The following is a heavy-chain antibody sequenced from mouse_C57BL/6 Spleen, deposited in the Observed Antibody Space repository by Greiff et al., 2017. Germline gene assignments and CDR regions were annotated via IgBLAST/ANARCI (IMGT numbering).Heavy chain of an antibody. V-gene: IGHV1-52*01. Sequence: QVQLQQPGAELVRPGSSVKLSCKASGYTFTSYWMHWVKQRPIQGLEWIGNIDPSDSETHYNQKFKDKDTLTVDKSSSTAYMQLSSLTSEDSAVYYCARSLYDYDFDYWGQGTTLTVSS. D-gene: IGHD2-4*01. CDR3: ARSLYDYDFDY. CDR1: GYTFTSYW. J-gene: IGHJ2*01. CDR2: IDPSDSET.